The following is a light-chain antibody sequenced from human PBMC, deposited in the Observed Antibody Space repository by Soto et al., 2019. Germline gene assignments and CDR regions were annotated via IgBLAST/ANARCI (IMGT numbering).Light chain of an antibody. CDR3: QQFGSSQWT. Sequence: EIVLTQSPGTLSLSPGERATLSCRASQSVSSSYLAWYQQKPGQAPRLLIYGASSRATGIPDRFSASGSGTDFTLTISRLEPEDFAVYYCQQFGSSQWTFGQGTKVDIK. CDR1: QSVSSSY. J-gene: IGKJ1*01. CDR2: GAS. V-gene: IGKV3-20*01.